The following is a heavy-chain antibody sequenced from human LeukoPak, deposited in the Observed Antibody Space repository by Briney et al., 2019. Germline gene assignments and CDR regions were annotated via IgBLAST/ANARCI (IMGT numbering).Heavy chain of an antibody. Sequence: GGSLRLSCAASGFXVSSYVMTWVRQAPGKGLEWVSVITGSDSRTYYADSVKGRFSISRDNSKNTVYLQMNSLRAEDTAAYYCAKVTLRGGGRNHDAFDVWGQGTMVTVSS. CDR1: GFXVSSYV. CDR2: ITGSDSRT. CDR3: AKVTLRGGGRNHDAFDV. J-gene: IGHJ3*01. V-gene: IGHV3-23*01. D-gene: IGHD2-15*01.